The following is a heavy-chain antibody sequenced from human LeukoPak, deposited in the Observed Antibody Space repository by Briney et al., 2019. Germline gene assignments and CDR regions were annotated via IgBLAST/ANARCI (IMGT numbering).Heavy chain of an antibody. CDR2: IFHGGST. J-gene: IGHJ1*01. CDR1: GGSISSNNW. Sequence: SGTLSLTCAVSGGSISSNNWWSWVRQPPGKGPEWIGEIFHGGSTNYSPSLKSRVTLSLDKSKNQFSLRLTSVTAADTAVYYCAKSPIAAAGIDYFQYWGQGTLVTVSS. D-gene: IGHD6-13*01. CDR3: AKSPIAAAGIDYFQY. V-gene: IGHV4-4*02.